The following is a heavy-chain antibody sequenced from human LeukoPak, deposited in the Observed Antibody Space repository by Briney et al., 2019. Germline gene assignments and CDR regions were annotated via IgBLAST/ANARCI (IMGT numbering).Heavy chain of an antibody. Sequence: SETLSLTCAVYGGSFSGYYWSWIRQPPGKGLEWIGEINHSGSTNYNPSLKSRVTISVDTSKNQFSLKLSSVTAADTAVYYCARVRNSSGWYLFYYGMDVWGQGTTVTVSS. D-gene: IGHD6-19*01. V-gene: IGHV4-34*01. J-gene: IGHJ6*02. CDR1: GGSFSGYY. CDR2: INHSGST. CDR3: ARVRNSSGWYLFYYGMDV.